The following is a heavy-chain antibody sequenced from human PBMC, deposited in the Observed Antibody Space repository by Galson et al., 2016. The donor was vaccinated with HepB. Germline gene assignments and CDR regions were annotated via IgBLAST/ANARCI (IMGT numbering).Heavy chain of an antibody. CDR1: GFTFSTYS. V-gene: IGHV3-21*01. D-gene: IGHD6-19*01. J-gene: IGHJ5*02. CDR3: ARESAVADSGFDP. Sequence: SLRLSCAASGFTFSTYSMNWVRQAPGKGLEWVSYISSTTTYIHYADTVKGRFTVSRDNAKNSLYLQMNSLRAEDTAVYYCARESAVADSGFDPWGQGTLVSVST. CDR2: ISSTTTYI.